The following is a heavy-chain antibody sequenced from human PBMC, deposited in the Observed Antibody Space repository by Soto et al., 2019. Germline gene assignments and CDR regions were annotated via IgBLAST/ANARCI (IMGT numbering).Heavy chain of an antibody. J-gene: IGHJ6*02. V-gene: IGHV4-31*03. Sequence: NPSETLSLTCTVSGGSISSGGYYWSWIRQHPGKGLEWIGYIYYSGSTYYNPSLKSRVTISVDTSKNQFSLKLSSVTAADTAVYYCAASCVGCGGFNYYGMDVWGQGTTVTVSS. CDR3: AASCVGCGGFNYYGMDV. CDR2: IYYSGST. CDR1: GGSISSGGYY. D-gene: IGHD2-21*01.